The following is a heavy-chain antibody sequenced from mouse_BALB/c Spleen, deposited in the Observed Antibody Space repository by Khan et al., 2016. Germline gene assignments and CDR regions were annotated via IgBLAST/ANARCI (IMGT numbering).Heavy chain of an antibody. D-gene: IGHD1-2*01. CDR3: ARFITTAEYVMDY. CDR1: GDSITSGY. CDR2: ISYSGST. V-gene: IGHV3-8*02. J-gene: IGHJ4*01. Sequence: EVQLQESGPSLVKPSQTLSLTCSVTGDSITSGYWNWIRKFPGNKLEYMGNISYSGSTYYNPALKSRISITRDKSTNQYYLQLHSVTTEDTATYYCARFITTAEYVMDYWGQGTSVTVSS.